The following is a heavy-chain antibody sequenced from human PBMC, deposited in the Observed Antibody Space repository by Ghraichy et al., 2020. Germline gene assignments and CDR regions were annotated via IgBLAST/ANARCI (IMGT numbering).Heavy chain of an antibody. CDR3: VVGIETVATSSWSFDY. CDR1: GGTFSSYA. V-gene: IGHV1-69*04. Sequence: SVKVSCKASGGTFSSYAISWVRQAPGQGLEWMGRIIPILGIANYAQKFQGRVTITADKSTSTAYMELSSLRSEDTAVYYCVVGIETVATSSWSFDYWGQGTLVTVSS. J-gene: IGHJ4*02. D-gene: IGHD5-12*01. CDR2: IIPILGIA.